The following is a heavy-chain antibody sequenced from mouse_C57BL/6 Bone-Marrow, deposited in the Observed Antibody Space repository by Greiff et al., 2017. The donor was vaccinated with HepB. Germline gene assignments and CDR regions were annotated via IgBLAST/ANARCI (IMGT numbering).Heavy chain of an antibody. CDR3: ARGGLRRAWFAY. V-gene: IGHV1-69*01. Sequence: VQLQQPGAELVMPGASVKLSCKASGYTFTSYWMHWVKQRPGQGLEWIGEIDPSDSYTNYNQKFKGKSPLTVDKSSSTAYMQLSSLTSEDSAVYYCARGGLRRAWFAYWGQGTLVTVSA. CDR2: IDPSDSYT. CDR1: GYTFTSYW. D-gene: IGHD2-4*01. J-gene: IGHJ3*01.